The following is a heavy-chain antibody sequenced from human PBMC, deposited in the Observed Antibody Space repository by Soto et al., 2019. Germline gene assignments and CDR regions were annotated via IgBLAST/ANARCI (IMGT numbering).Heavy chain of an antibody. CDR1: GFTFSSYA. Sequence: GGSLRLSCAASGFTFSSYAMSWVRQAPGKGLEWVSAISGSGGSTYYADSVKGRFTISRDNSKNTLYLQMNSLRAEDTAVYYCAKDTELKYYDFWSGYHHPIDYWGQGTLVTVSS. D-gene: IGHD3-3*01. CDR2: ISGSGGST. J-gene: IGHJ4*02. V-gene: IGHV3-23*01. CDR3: AKDTELKYYDFWSGYHHPIDY.